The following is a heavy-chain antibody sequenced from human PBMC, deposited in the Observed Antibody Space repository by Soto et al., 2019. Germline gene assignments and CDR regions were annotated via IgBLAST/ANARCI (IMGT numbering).Heavy chain of an antibody. CDR2: ISYDGSKK. V-gene: IGHV3-30-3*01. CDR1: GFTFSSYA. J-gene: IGHJ4*02. Sequence: PGGSLRLSCAASGFTFSSYAMHWVRQAPGKGLEWVAIISYDGSKKYYADSVKGRFTISRDNSKNTLYLQMNSLRVEDTAVYYCARDPATYYDGSGYYYFDNWGQGTLVTVSS. CDR3: ARDPATYYDGSGYYYFDN. D-gene: IGHD3-22*01.